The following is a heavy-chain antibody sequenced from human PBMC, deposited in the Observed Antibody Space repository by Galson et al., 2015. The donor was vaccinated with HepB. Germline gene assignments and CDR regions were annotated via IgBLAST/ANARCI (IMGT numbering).Heavy chain of an antibody. Sequence: LRLSCAASGFTFSSFSMNWVRQAPGKGLEWVSSISSSSNYVYDADSVKGRFTISRDNARKSLYLQMNSLRAEDTAVYYCARGLRFLEWSQVYFDYWGQGTLVTVSS. CDR1: GFTFSSFS. CDR3: ARGLRFLEWSQVYFDY. CDR2: ISSSSNYV. D-gene: IGHD3-3*01. V-gene: IGHV3-21*01. J-gene: IGHJ4*02.